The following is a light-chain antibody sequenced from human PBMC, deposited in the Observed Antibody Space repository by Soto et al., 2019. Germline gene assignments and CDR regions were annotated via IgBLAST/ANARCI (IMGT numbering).Light chain of an antibody. CDR3: SSHTSSDTVI. CDR1: TSDVGTYNS. J-gene: IGLJ2*01. Sequence: QSALTQPASVSGSPGQSINISCTGTTSDVGTYNSVSWYQQHPDKAPKLMIYEVNNRPSGVSTRFSGSKSGNAASLTISGLRGEDEADYFCSSHTSSDTVIFGGGTKLTVL. V-gene: IGLV2-14*03. CDR2: EVN.